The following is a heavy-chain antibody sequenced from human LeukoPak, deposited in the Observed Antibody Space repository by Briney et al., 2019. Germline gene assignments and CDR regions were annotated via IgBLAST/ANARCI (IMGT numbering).Heavy chain of an antibody. J-gene: IGHJ4*02. D-gene: IGHD3-10*01. CDR3: ARGLATYYCGSGSYSAFDY. CDR1: GGSISSGGYY. CDR2: IYYSGST. V-gene: IGHV4-31*03. Sequence: SETLSLTCTVSGGSISSGGYYWSWIRQHPGKGLEWIGYIYYSGSTYYNPSLKSRVTISVDTSKNQFSLKLSSVTAADTAVYYCARGLATYYCGSGSYSAFDYWGQGTLVTVSS.